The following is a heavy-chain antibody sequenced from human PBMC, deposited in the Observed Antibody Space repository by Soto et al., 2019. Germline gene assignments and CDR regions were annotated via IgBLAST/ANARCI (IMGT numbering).Heavy chain of an antibody. Sequence: GESLKISCKGSGYSFTIYWISWVRQMPGKGLEWMGRIDPSDSYTNYSPSFQGHATISADKSISTAYLQWSSLKASDTAMYYCARTSMQSRGYSYGHGGMDVWGQGTTVTVSS. J-gene: IGHJ6*02. D-gene: IGHD5-18*01. CDR3: ARTSMQSRGYSYGHGGMDV. V-gene: IGHV5-10-1*01. CDR2: IDPSDSYT. CDR1: GYSFTIYW.